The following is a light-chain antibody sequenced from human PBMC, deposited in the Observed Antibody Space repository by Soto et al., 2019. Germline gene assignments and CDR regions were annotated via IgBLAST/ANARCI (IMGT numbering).Light chain of an antibody. CDR1: QTVINTY. CDR3: QQYGSSPLT. V-gene: IGKV3-20*01. Sequence: EIVLTQSPGTLSLSPGERATLSCRASQTVINTYLAWYQQNPGQAPRLLIYGASSRATGVPDRFSGSGSGTDFTLTTSRLAPEDFAVYFCQQYGSSPLTFGGGTKVEIE. J-gene: IGKJ4*01. CDR2: GAS.